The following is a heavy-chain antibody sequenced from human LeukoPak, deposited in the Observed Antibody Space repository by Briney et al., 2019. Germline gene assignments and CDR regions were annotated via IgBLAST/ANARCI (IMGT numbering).Heavy chain of an antibody. CDR2: IYPGDSDT. V-gene: IGHV5-51*01. Sequence: GESLKISCKGSGYSFTTYWIGWVRQMPGKGLEWMAIIYPGDSDTKYSPSFQGEVTISADKSISTAYLQWSSLKASDTAMYYCARQGRGVDYNHDAFDVWGQGTLVTVSS. J-gene: IGHJ3*01. D-gene: IGHD3-10*01. CDR1: GYSFTTYW. CDR3: ARQGRGVDYNHDAFDV.